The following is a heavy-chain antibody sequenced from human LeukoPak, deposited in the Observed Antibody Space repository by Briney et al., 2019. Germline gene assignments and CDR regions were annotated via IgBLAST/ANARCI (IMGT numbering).Heavy chain of an antibody. CDR2: ISGSGGST. CDR3: AKGEKSLRYFDWLGSHYFDY. J-gene: IGHJ4*02. CDR1: GFTFSSYA. Sequence: GGSLRLSCAASGFTFSSYAMSWVRQAPGKGLEWVSAISGSGGSTYYADSVKGRFTISRDNSKNTLYLQMNSLRAEDTAVYYCAKGEKSLRYFDWLGSHYFDYWGQGTLVTVSS. V-gene: IGHV3-23*01. D-gene: IGHD3-9*01.